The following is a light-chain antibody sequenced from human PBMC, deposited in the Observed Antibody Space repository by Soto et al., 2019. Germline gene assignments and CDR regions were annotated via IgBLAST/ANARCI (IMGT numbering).Light chain of an antibody. CDR2: GAS. CDR1: QSVSSSY. V-gene: IGKV3-20*01. J-gene: IGKJ5*01. CDR3: QQYGSSIT. Sequence: EIVLTQSPGTLSLSPGERATLSCRASQSVSSSYLAWYQQQPGQAHRLLFAGASSRATGIPDRFSGSGSGTDFTLTISRLEPEDFAVYYCQQYGSSITFGQGTRLAI.